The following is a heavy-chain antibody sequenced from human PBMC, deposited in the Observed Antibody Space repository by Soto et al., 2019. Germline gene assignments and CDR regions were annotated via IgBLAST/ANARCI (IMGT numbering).Heavy chain of an antibody. CDR2: VTSTGGST. Sequence: EVQLLESGGGLVQPGGSLRLSCAASGLRFRGYGMNWVRQAPGKGLEWVSSVTSTGGSTYYGDSVKGRFTVSRDNSKNMLYLQMNSLRAEDTAVYYCAKHGSPGVTYDAFDIWGQGTMVTVSS. D-gene: IGHD2-21*02. V-gene: IGHV3-23*01. CDR1: GLRFRGYG. CDR3: AKHGSPGVTYDAFDI. J-gene: IGHJ3*02.